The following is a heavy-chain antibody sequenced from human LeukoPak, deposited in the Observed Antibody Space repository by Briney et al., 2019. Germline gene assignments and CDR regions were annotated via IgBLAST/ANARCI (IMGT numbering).Heavy chain of an antibody. Sequence: GGSLRLSCAASGFTFDDYGMSWVRQAPGKGLEWVSGINWNGGSTGYADSVKGRFTISRDNAKNSLYLQMNSLRAEDTALYYCARAEYYYGSGSYSYYYYYMDVWGKGTTVTVSS. CDR3: ARAEYYYGSGSYSYYYYYMDV. CDR1: GFTFDDYG. D-gene: IGHD3-10*01. CDR2: INWNGGST. V-gene: IGHV3-20*04. J-gene: IGHJ6*03.